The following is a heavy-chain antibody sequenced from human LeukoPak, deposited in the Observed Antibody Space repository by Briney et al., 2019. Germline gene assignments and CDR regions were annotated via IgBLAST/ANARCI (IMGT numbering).Heavy chain of an antibody. J-gene: IGHJ6*02. CDR2: ITNGGSTI. CDR1: GFIFSDYN. V-gene: IGHV3-11*01. D-gene: IGHD3-9*01. CDR3: ARSIGLTGGGVDV. Sequence: GGSLRLSCAASGFIFSDYNMNWVRQAPGKGLEWVSYITNGGSTIHHADSVKGRFTISRDNAKKTLYLQMNSLRAEDTAVYYCARSIGLTGGGVDVWGQGTTVTVSS.